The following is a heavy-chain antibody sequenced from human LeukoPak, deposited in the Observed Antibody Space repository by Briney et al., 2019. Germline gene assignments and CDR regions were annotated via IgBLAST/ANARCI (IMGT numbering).Heavy chain of an antibody. J-gene: IGHJ6*03. Sequence: GSLRLSCAASGFTFSSYGMHWVRQAPGKGLEWVAFIRHDGSNKYYADSVKGRFTISRDNSKNTLYLQMNSLRAEDTAVYYCAKDQVDTAMVTYYYYMDVWGKGTTVTISS. CDR1: GFTFSSYG. CDR3: AKDQVDTAMVTYYYYMDV. V-gene: IGHV3-30*02. CDR2: IRHDGSNK. D-gene: IGHD5-18*01.